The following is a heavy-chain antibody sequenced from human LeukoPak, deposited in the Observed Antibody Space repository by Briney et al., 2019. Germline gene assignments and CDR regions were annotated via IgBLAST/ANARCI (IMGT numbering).Heavy chain of an antibody. J-gene: IGHJ3*02. V-gene: IGHV1-46*01. CDR3: ARDLRGYYYDRSPLGI. D-gene: IGHD3-22*01. CDR1: GYTFTSYY. CDR2: INPSGGST. Sequence: ASVKVSGKASGYTFTSYYMHWVRPAPGQGLEWMGIINPSGGSTSYAQKFQGRVTMTRDTSTSTVYMELSSLRSEDTAVYYCARDLRGYYYDRSPLGIWGQGTMVTVSS.